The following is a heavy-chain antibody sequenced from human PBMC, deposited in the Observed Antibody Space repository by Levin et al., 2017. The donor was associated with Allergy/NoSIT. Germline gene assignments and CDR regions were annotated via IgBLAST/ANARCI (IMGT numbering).Heavy chain of an antibody. CDR1: GLTFTNSA. D-gene: IGHD3-22*01. Sequence: LSLTCAASGLTFTNSAMSWVRQAPGKGLEWVSAISSRADSTFYADSVKGRFTISRDNYRNTLYLQMNSLRADDTAVYYCANINRFLYESGDYYLLDQWGQGTLVTVSS. V-gene: IGHV3-23*01. J-gene: IGHJ5*02. CDR2: ISSRADST. CDR3: ANINRFLYESGDYYLLDQ.